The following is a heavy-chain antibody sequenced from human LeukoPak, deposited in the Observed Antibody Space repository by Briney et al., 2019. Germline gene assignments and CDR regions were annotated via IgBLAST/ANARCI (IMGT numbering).Heavy chain of an antibody. V-gene: IGHV3-7*01. Sequence: GGSLRLSCAASGFTFSSYWMTWVRQAPGKGPEWVANIKQDESEKYYADSVKGRSTISRDNAKDSLYLQMNSLRAEDTAVYYCARVRRLHSSGSYYFDYWGQGTLVTVSS. D-gene: IGHD1-26*01. CDR2: IKQDESEK. CDR3: ARVRRLHSSGSYYFDY. J-gene: IGHJ4*02. CDR1: GFTFSSYW.